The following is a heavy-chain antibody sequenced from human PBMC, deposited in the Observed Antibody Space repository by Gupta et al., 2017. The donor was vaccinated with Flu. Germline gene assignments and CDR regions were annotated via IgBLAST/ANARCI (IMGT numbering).Heavy chain of an antibody. CDR3: ARGSGWSGIDY. D-gene: IGHD6-19*01. V-gene: IGHV4-59*01. Sequence: SLTCTVSGGSISSYYWSWIRQPPGKGLEWIGYIYYSGSTNYNPSLKSRVTISVDTSKNQFSLKLSSVTAADTAVYYCARGSGWSGIDYWGQGTLVTVSS. CDR2: IYYSGST. CDR1: GGSISSYY. J-gene: IGHJ4*02.